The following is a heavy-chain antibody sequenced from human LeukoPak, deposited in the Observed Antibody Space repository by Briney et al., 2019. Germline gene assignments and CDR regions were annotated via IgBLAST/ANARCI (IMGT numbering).Heavy chain of an antibody. Sequence: KPSETLSLTCTVSGGSISSSSYYWGWIRQPPGKGLEWIGSIYYSGSTYYNPSLKSRVTISVDTSKNQFSLKLSSVTAADTAVYYCARGDYEDAFDIWGQGTMVTVSS. D-gene: IGHD4-17*01. V-gene: IGHV4-39*07. CDR3: ARGDYEDAFDI. CDR1: GGSISSSSYY. CDR2: IYYSGST. J-gene: IGHJ3*02.